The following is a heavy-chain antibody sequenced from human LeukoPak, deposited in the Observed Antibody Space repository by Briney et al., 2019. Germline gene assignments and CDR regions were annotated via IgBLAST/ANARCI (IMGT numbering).Heavy chain of an antibody. Sequence: SETLSLTCTVSGGSISSSSYYWGWIRQPPGKGLEWIGSIYYSGSTYYNPSLKSRVTISVDTSKNQFSLKLSSVTAADTAVYYCARRNRPHRMDVWGKGTTVTVSS. CDR1: GGSISSSSYY. J-gene: IGHJ6*04. V-gene: IGHV4-39*01. CDR3: ARRNRPHRMDV. D-gene: IGHD2/OR15-2a*01. CDR2: IYYSGST.